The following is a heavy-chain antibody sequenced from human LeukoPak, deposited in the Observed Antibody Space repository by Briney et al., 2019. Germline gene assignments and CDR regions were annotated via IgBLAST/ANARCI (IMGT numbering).Heavy chain of an antibody. Sequence: ASVKVSCKASGYTFTSYDINWVRQATGQGLEWMGWMNPNRGNTGYAQKFQGRVTMTRNTSISTAYMELSSLRSEDTAVYYCARDLRFLREGAVDPWGQGTLVTVSS. CDR1: GYTFTSYD. J-gene: IGHJ5*02. CDR3: ARDLRFLREGAVDP. V-gene: IGHV1-8*01. D-gene: IGHD3-3*01. CDR2: MNPNRGNT.